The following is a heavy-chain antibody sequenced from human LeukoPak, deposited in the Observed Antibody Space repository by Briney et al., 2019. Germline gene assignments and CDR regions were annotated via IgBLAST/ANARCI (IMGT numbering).Heavy chain of an antibody. V-gene: IGHV3-66*01. CDR3: ARFNYYDSSGLDY. Sequence: GGSLRLSCAASGFTVSSNYINWVRQAPGKGLEWVSIIYSDSSTYYADSVKGRFIISRENAKNSLYLQMNSLRAGDTAVYYCARFNYYDSSGLDYWGQGTLVTVSS. CDR2: IYSDSST. J-gene: IGHJ4*02. D-gene: IGHD3-22*01. CDR1: GFTVSSNY.